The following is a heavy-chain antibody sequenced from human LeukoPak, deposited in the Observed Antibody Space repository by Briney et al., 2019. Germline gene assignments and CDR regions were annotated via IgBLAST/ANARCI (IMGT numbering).Heavy chain of an antibody. CDR1: DGSLNGYY. J-gene: IGHJ6*03. D-gene: IGHD6-6*01. Sequence: SETLSLTCTVSDGSLNGYYWSWIWQPLGKGLEWIGFIYHSGSVNHNPSLKSRATISVDTSKNQVSLKLTSVTADDTAVYYCERRPRIAVPPFYYYYMDVWGKGTTVTVSS. CDR3: ERRPRIAVPPFYYYYMDV. V-gene: IGHV4-59*08. CDR2: IYHSGSV.